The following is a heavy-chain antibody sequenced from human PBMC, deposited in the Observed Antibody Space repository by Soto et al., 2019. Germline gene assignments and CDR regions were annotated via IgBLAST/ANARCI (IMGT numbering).Heavy chain of an antibody. Sequence: GGSLRLSCAASGFTFSSYAMHWVRQAPGKGLEWVAVIPYDGSNKYYADSVKGRFTISRDNSKNTLYLQMNSLRAEDTAVYYCARNSSSPDYFDYWGQGTLVTVSS. CDR2: IPYDGSNK. CDR1: GFTFSSYA. D-gene: IGHD6-13*01. CDR3: ARNSSSPDYFDY. J-gene: IGHJ4*02. V-gene: IGHV3-30-3*01.